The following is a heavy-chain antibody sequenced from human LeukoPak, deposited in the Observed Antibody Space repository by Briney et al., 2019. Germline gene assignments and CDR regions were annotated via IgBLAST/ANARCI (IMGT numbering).Heavy chain of an antibody. CDR3: ARASKLRFLEWLKVPCWFDP. D-gene: IGHD3-3*01. CDR2: INPSGGST. V-gene: IGHV1-46*01. Sequence: ASVKVSCKASGYTFTSYYMHWVRQAPGQGLEWMAIINPSGGSTSYAQKFQGRVTMTRDTSTSTVYMELSSLRSEDTAVYYCARASKLRFLEWLKVPCWFDPWGQGTLVTVSS. CDR1: GYTFTSYY. J-gene: IGHJ5*02.